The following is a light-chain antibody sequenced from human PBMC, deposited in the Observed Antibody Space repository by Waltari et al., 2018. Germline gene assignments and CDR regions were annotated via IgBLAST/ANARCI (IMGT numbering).Light chain of an antibody. V-gene: IGLV2-14*01. CDR1: STDIGHSNY. CDR3: SSYTTSRTLV. J-gene: IGLJ1*01. CDR2: EVN. Sequence: QSALTQPASVSGSPGQSITVSSTGTSTDIGHSNYVSWYQQHPDKAPKLIIYEVNRRASGVSNRLSASKSGNTASLTISGLQPEDEADYFCSSYTTSRTLVFGTGTKVTV.